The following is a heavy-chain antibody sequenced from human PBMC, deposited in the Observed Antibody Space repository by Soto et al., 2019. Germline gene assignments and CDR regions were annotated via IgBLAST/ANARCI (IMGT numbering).Heavy chain of an antibody. J-gene: IGHJ6*03. CDR3: SRGFGGYDYSYYYYYYMDV. Sequence: GESLKISCKGSGYSFTSYWIGWVRQMPGKGLEWMGIIYPGDSDTRYSPSFQGQVTISADKSISTAYLQWSSLKASDTAMYYWSRGFGGYDYSYYYYYYMDVWGKGTTVTVSS. D-gene: IGHD5-12*01. CDR2: IYPGDSDT. CDR1: GYSFTSYW. V-gene: IGHV5-51*01.